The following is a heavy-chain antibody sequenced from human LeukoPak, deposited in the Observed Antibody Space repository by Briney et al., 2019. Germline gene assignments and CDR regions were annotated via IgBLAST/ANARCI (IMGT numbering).Heavy chain of an antibody. D-gene: IGHD3-10*01. CDR1: GFIFSSYG. CDR3: ALVVYYYGSGSYSPFDY. Sequence: SGGSPRLSCAASGFIFSSYGMHWVRQAPGKGLEWVAVISYDGSNKYYADSVKGRFTISRDNSKNTLYLQMNSLRAEDTAVYYCALVVYYYGSGSYSPFDYWGQGTLVTVSS. CDR2: ISYDGSNK. J-gene: IGHJ4*02. V-gene: IGHV3-30*03.